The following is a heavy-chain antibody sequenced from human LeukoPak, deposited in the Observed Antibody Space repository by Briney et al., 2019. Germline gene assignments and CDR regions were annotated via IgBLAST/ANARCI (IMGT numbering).Heavy chain of an antibody. V-gene: IGHV1-18*01. D-gene: IGHD1-1*01. Sequence: ASVKVSCKTSGYTFSNYGISWVQQAPGQGLEWMGWITAYNGNRLYAQRFQGRIILTTDTSTSTSYMELRSLEYDDTAIYYCARDNDKVVDHWGQGTLVTVSS. CDR1: GYTFSNYG. J-gene: IGHJ4*01. CDR3: ARDNDKVVDH. CDR2: ITAYNGNR.